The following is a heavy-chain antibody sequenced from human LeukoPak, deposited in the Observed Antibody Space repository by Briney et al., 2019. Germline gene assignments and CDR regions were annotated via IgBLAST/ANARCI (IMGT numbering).Heavy chain of an antibody. CDR2: IYSGGST. J-gene: IGHJ6*02. V-gene: IGHV3-53*01. CDR3: AREKEEAVAGYYYYYGMDV. CDR1: GFTVSSNY. D-gene: IGHD6-19*01. Sequence: GGSLRPSCAASGFTVSSNYMSWVRQAPGKGLEWVSVIYSGGSTYYADSVKGRFTISRDNSKNTLYLQMNSLRAEDTAVYYCAREKEEAVAGYYYYYGMDVWGQGTTVTVSS.